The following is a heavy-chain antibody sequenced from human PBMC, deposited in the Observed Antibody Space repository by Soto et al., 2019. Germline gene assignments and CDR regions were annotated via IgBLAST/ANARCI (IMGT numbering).Heavy chain of an antibody. Sequence: DVHVVESGGDLVQPGGSLRLSCAAPGFSLRTYWLTWVRQAPGKGLEWVTNIHTEGSERYYVESVKGRFTISRDNAKNLLSLQMDSLRVEDTAVYYCGIYAYAVSAVAYWGQGTMVTVSS. J-gene: IGHJ4*02. CDR2: IHTEGSER. D-gene: IGHD3-16*01. CDR1: GFSLRTYW. V-gene: IGHV3-7*03. CDR3: GIYAYAVSAVAY.